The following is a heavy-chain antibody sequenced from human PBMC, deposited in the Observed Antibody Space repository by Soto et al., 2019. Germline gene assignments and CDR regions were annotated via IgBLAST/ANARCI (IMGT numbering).Heavy chain of an antibody. CDR2: ISSSGSHT. Sequence: QVQLVESGGGLVKPGGSLRLSCAASGFTFSDYYMSWIRQAPGKGLEWVSYISSSGSHTNYADSVKGRFTISRDNAKNSLYLQMNSLRAEDTAMYYCARAILGSSSWWDYWGQGTLVTVSS. CDR3: ARAILGSSSWWDY. D-gene: IGHD6-13*01. V-gene: IGHV3-11*05. J-gene: IGHJ4*02. CDR1: GFTFSDYY.